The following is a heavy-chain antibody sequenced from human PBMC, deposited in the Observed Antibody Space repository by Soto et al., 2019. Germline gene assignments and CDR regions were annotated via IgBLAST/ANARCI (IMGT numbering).Heavy chain of an antibody. Sequence: QVQLVQSGAEVKKPGASVKVSCKASGYIFTSYYMHWVRQAPGQGLERMGTIDPSAGSTTYAQNFQGRVTMTRDTSTSTVYLELNSLRSEDTAVYCCARSPVPTGTTLYYFDYWGQGTLVTVSS. CDR3: ARSPVPTGTTLYYFDY. D-gene: IGHD1-1*01. CDR2: IDPSAGST. CDR1: GYIFTSYY. V-gene: IGHV1-46*01. J-gene: IGHJ4*02.